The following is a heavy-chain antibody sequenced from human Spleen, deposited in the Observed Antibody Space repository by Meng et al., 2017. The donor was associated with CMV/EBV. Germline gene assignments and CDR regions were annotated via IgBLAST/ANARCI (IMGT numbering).Heavy chain of an antibody. CDR1: GFTFSGYW. J-gene: IGHJ6*02. D-gene: IGHD6-6*01. CDR2: IKEDGGEK. CDR3: AKGALGQLVYYYGMDV. Sequence: GESLKISCTASGFTFSGYWMSWVRQAPGKGLEWVANIKEDGGEKYYVDSVTGRFSISRDNAKNSLYLQMNSLRAEDTAVYYCAKGALGQLVYYYGMDVWGQGTTVTVSS. V-gene: IGHV3-7*01.